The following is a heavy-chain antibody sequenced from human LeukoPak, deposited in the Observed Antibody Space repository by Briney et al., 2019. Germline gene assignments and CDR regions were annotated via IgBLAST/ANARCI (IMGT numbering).Heavy chain of an antibody. D-gene: IGHD3-3*01. J-gene: IGHJ3*02. CDR1: GYTFTSYG. V-gene: IGHV1-3*01. CDR2: INAGPGNT. CDR3: AIGISSDTFDI. Sequence: ASVKVSCKASGYTFTSYGISWVRQAPGQRLEWMGWINAGPGNTKYSQKFQGRVTITRDTSASTAYMDLTNLRSEDTAVFYCAIGISSDTFDIWGQGTMVTVSS.